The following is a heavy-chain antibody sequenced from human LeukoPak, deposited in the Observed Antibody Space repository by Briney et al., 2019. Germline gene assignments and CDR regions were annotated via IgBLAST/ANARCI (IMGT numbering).Heavy chain of an antibody. CDR2: ISSSSSYI. V-gene: IGHV3-21*01. D-gene: IGHD4-17*01. CDR3: ARGRVYGDLNAFDI. CDR1: GFTFSTYS. J-gene: IGHJ3*02. Sequence: GGSLRLSCAASGFTFSTYSMNWVRQAPGKGLEWVSSISSSSSYIYYADSVKGRFTISRDNAKNSLYLQMNSLRAEDTAVYYCARGRVYGDLNAFDIWGQGTMVTVSS.